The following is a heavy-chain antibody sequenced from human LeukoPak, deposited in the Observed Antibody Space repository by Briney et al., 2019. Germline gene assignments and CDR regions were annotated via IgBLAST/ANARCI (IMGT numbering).Heavy chain of an antibody. V-gene: IGHV3-21*01. CDR3: ARSIAVAGSVDY. CDR1: GFTFSSYG. J-gene: IGHJ4*02. CDR2: ISSSSSYI. Sequence: PGGSLRLPCAASGFTFSSYGMNWVRQAPGKGLEWVSSISSSSSYIYYADSVKGRFTISRDNAKNSLYLQMNSLRAEDTAVYYCARSIAVAGSVDYWGQGTLVTVSS. D-gene: IGHD6-19*01.